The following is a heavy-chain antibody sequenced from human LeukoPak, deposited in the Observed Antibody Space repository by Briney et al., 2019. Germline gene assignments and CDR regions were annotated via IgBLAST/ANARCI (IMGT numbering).Heavy chain of an antibody. CDR1: GGSFSGYY. V-gene: IGHV4-34*01. J-gene: IGHJ4*02. CDR3: ATFDSHSVDY. CDR2: INHSGST. D-gene: IGHD3-22*01. Sequence: PSETLSLTCAVYGGSFSGYYWSWIRQPPGKGLEWIGEINHSGSTNYNPSLKSRVTISVGTSKNQFSLKLSSVTAADTAVYYCATFDSHSVDYWGQGTLVTVSS.